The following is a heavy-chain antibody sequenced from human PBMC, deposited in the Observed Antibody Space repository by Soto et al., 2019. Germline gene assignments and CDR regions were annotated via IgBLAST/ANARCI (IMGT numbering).Heavy chain of an antibody. J-gene: IGHJ5*02. D-gene: IGHD5-12*01. CDR2: MYYSGST. CDR3: ATRRDGYIDHWFGP. V-gene: IGHV4-59*08. CDR1: GGSISSYY. Sequence: SETLSLTCTVSGGSISSYYCTWVRQPPGKGLEWIGYMYYSGSTNYNPSLKSRVTISVDTSKNQFSLNVSSVTGADTAVYFCATRRDGYIDHWFGPWGQGILVTVSS.